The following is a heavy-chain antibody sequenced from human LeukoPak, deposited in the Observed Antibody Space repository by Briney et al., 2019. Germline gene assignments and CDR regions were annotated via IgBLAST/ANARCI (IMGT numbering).Heavy chain of an antibody. V-gene: IGHV3-23*01. CDR2: ISGSGGSK. CDR1: GFTFSSSA. J-gene: IGHJ3*02. CDR3: AKCSGGSCYDAFDI. D-gene: IGHD2-15*01. Sequence: PGESLRLSCAASGFTFSSSAMSWVRQAPRKGLEWVSSISGSGGSKYYADSVKGRFTISRDNSKNTLYLQMNSLRAEDTAVYYCAKCSGGSCYDAFDIWGQGTMVTVSS.